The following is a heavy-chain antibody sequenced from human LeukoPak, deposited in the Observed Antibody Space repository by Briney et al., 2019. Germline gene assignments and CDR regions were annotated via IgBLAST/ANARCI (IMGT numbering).Heavy chain of an antibody. CDR1: GFTFRYYS. Sequence: PGGSLRLSCAASGFTFRYYSMNWVRQAPGKGLEWVSSISSSGSSISYADSVRGRFTISRDNAKNSLYLQMNSLRAEDTAVYYCARDSTGPQMNYDSSVTLDYWGRGTPVTVSS. J-gene: IGHJ4*02. V-gene: IGHV3-21*01. D-gene: IGHD3-22*01. CDR2: ISSSGSSI. CDR3: ARDSTGPQMNYDSSVTLDY.